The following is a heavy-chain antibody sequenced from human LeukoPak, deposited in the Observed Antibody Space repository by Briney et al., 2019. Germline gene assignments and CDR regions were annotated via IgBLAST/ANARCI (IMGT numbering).Heavy chain of an antibody. J-gene: IGHJ6*02. CDR3: AKDLWCGGGSCSPEYYGMDV. D-gene: IGHD2-15*01. Sequence: GGSLRLSCAGYGFIFNSYTMNWVRQAPGKGLEWVSSISGRGAYIFYADSVRGRFTISRDNSKNTLYLQMNSLRAEDTAVYYCAKDLWCGGGSCSPEYYGMDVWGQGTTVTVSS. V-gene: IGHV3-21*01. CDR2: ISGRGAYI. CDR1: GFIFNSYT.